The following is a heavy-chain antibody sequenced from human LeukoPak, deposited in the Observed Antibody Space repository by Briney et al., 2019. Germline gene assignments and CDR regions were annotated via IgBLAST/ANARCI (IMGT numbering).Heavy chain of an antibody. Sequence: ASVKVSCKASGYTFTGYYMHWVRQAPGQGLEWMGRINPNSGGTNYAQKFQGRVTMTRDTSISTAYMELSRLRSDDTAVYYCARKSGSINWFVPWGQGTLVTVSS. V-gene: IGHV1-2*06. CDR1: GYTFTGYY. CDR2: INPNSGGT. D-gene: IGHD1-26*01. J-gene: IGHJ5*02. CDR3: ARKSGSINWFVP.